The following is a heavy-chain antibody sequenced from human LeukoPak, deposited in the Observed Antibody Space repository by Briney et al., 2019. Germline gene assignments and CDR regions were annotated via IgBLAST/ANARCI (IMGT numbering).Heavy chain of an antibody. V-gene: IGHV3-33*01. CDR2: IWYDGSNK. CDR1: GFTFSSYG. Sequence: GGSLRLSCAASGFTFSSYGMHWVRQAPGKGLEWVAVIWYDGSNKYYADSVKGRFTISRDNSKNTLYLQMNSLRAEDTAVYYCATQSRQQLAHFDYWGQGTLVTVSS. CDR3: ATQSRQQLAHFDY. D-gene: IGHD6-13*01. J-gene: IGHJ4*02.